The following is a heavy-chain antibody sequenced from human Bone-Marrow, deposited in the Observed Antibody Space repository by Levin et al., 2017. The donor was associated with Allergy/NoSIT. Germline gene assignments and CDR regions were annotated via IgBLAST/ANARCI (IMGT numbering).Heavy chain of an antibody. CDR1: DGSISNSY. D-gene: IGHD5-24*01. V-gene: IGHV4-59*01. CDR2: IYHTGST. Sequence: SQTLSLTCTVSDGSISNSYWSWIRQPPGKGLEWIGYIYHTGSTNYNPSLESRVTISVDTSKNQFSLRLNSVTAADTAMYYCAREVRTATRARWFDPWGRGTLVTVSS. CDR3: AREVRTATRARWFDP. J-gene: IGHJ5*02.